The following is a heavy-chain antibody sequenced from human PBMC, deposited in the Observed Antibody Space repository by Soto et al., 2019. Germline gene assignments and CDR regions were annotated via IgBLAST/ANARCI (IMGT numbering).Heavy chain of an antibody. D-gene: IGHD6-19*01. Sequence: QLQLQESGPGLVKPSETLSLTCTVSGGSISSSSYYWGWIRQPPGKGLEWIGSIYYSGSTYYNPSLKSRVTISVDTSKNQFSLKLSSVTAADTAVYYCAYQWLEGYYFDYWGQGTLVTVSS. CDR1: GGSISSSSYY. CDR2: IYYSGST. CDR3: AYQWLEGYYFDY. V-gene: IGHV4-39*01. J-gene: IGHJ4*02.